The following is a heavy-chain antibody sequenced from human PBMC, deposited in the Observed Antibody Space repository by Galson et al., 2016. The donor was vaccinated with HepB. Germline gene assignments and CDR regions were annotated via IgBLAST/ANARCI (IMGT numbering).Heavy chain of an antibody. CDR1: GFSFSTYG. D-gene: IGHD1-26*01. CDR3: SRLEWALGPWFDY. V-gene: IGHV3-33*01. J-gene: IGHJ4*02. Sequence: SLRLSCAASGFSFSTYGMHWIRQTPAKGLECVAVIWPDGSKQLYADSVKGRFTISRDNSKNTLYLQMNSLRVGDTAVYYCSRLEWALGPWFDYWGQGSLVTVSS. CDR2: IWPDGSKQ.